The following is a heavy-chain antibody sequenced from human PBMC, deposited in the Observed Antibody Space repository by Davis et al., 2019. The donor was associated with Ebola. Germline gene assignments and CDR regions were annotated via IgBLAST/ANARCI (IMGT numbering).Heavy chain of an antibody. CDR3: NGGGDPGMDV. J-gene: IGHJ6*02. D-gene: IGHD2-21*01. V-gene: IGHV3-21*04. CDR2: ISSSSSYI. Sequence: GESLKISCAASGFTFSSYSMNWVRQAPGKGLEWVSSISSSSSYIYYADSVKGRFTISRDDSKNTAYLQMNSLKTEDTAVYYCNGGGDPGMDVWGQGTTVTVSS. CDR1: GFTFSSYS.